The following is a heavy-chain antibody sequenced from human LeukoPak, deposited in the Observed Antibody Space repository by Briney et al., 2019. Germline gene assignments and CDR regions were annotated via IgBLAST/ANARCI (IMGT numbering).Heavy chain of an antibody. J-gene: IGHJ3*02. Sequence: GGSLRLSCAASGFTFSSYGMHWDGQAPGKGLEWVAFIRYDGSNKYYADSVKGRFTISRSTSKNKLYLHINSLRAEDKSVYYCAKDRVNYYDSSGYYANDAFDIWGQGTMVTVSS. V-gene: IGHV3-30*02. D-gene: IGHD3-22*01. CDR3: AKDRVNYYDSSGYYANDAFDI. CDR1: GFTFSSYG. CDR2: IRYDGSNK.